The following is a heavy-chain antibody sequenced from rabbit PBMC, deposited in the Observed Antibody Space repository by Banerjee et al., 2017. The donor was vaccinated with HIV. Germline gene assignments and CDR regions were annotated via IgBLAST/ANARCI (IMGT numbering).Heavy chain of an antibody. J-gene: IGHJ2*01. D-gene: IGHD4-2*01. CDR1: GFTLSSYW. V-gene: IGHV1S45*01. CDR2: IYTGNGNT. Sequence: QEQLEESGGDLVKPEGSLTLTCTASGFTLSSYWMCWVRQAPGKGLEWIACIYTGNGNTFYASWAKGRFTISKTSSTTVTLQMTSLTAADTATYFCARGSGDAGYGCDQWGPGTLVTV. CDR3: ARGSGDAGYGCDQ.